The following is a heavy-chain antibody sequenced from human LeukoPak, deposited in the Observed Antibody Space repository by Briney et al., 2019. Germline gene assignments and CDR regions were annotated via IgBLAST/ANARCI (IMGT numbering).Heavy chain of an antibody. J-gene: IGHJ4*02. CDR2: ISTYNGNT. CDR3: ARGGGSGSYSDY. CDR1: GYNFINYG. V-gene: IGHV1-18*01. D-gene: IGHD3-10*01. Sequence: ASVKVSCKASGYNFINYGVTWVRQAPGQGLEWMGWISTYNGNTNYAQKFQGGVTMTTDTTTSRAYMELRSLTSDDTAVYYCARGGGSGSYSDYWGQGTLVTVS.